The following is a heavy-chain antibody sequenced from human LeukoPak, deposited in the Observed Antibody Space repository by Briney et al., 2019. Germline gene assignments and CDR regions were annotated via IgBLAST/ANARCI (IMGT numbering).Heavy chain of an antibody. D-gene: IGHD3-16*01. CDR3: ARIAFGGYIVAQDY. CDR2: LNPSGGT. CDR1: GRSFRGYF. J-gene: IGHJ4*02. V-gene: IGHV4-34*01. Sequence: PSETLSLTCAVYGRSFRGYFWSWIRQPPGKGLEWIGELNPSGGTNYNASLKSRITISVDTSKNQFSLNLASVTAAGTAVYYCARIAFGGYIVAQDYWGQGTLVIVSS.